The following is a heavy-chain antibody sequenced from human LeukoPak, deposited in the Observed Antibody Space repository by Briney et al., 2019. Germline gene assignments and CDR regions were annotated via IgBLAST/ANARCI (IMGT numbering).Heavy chain of an antibody. D-gene: IGHD3-22*01. CDR3: ARLPYDSSGSSDY. Sequence: SETLSLTCTVSGGSISSYYWSWIRQPPGKGLEWIGYIYYSGSTNYNPSLKSRVTISVDTSKNQFSLKLSSVTAADTAVYYCARLPYDSSGSSDYWGQGTLVTVSS. CDR2: IYYSGST. CDR1: GGSISSYY. J-gene: IGHJ4*02. V-gene: IGHV4-59*08.